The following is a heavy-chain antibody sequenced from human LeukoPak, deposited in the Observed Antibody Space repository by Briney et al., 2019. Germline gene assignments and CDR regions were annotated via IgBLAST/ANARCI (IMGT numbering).Heavy chain of an antibody. D-gene: IGHD3-22*01. CDR1: GGSFSSYA. J-gene: IGHJ3*02. CDR3: ARSLVVITSPDPHAFDI. V-gene: IGHV1-69*04. CDR2: IIPILGVA. Sequence: ASVKVSCKASGGSFSSYAISWVRQAPGQGLEWMGRIIPILGVANYAQKLQGRVTITADKSTSTAYMELSSLRSEDTAVYYCARSLVVITSPDPHAFDIWGQGTMVTVSS.